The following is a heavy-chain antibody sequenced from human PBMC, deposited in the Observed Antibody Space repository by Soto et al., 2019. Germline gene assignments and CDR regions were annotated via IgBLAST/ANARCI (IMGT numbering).Heavy chain of an antibody. CDR1: GGSISSGGYY. D-gene: IGHD4-17*01. J-gene: IGHJ6*02. V-gene: IGHV4-31*03. CDR3: ARFPEEITTVTTGYYGMDV. CDR2: IYYSGST. Sequence: SETLSLTCTVSGGSISSGGYYWSWIRQHPGKVLEWIGYIYYSGSTYYNPSLKSRVTISVDTSKNQFSLKLSSVTAADTAVYYCARFPEEITTVTTGYYGMDVWGQGTTVTVSS.